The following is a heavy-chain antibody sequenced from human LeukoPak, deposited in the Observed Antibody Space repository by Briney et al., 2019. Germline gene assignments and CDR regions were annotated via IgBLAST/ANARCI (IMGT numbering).Heavy chain of an antibody. D-gene: IGHD5-18*01. Sequence: SQTLSLTCAISGDSVSSNSAAWNWIRQSPSRGLEWLGRTYYRSKWYNDYAVSVKSRITINPDTSKNQFSLQLNSVTPEDTAVYYCAGVKVYNYGHGAYFDYWGQGTLVTVSS. CDR1: GDSVSSNSAA. CDR3: AGVKVYNYGHGAYFDY. J-gene: IGHJ4*02. CDR2: TYYRSKWYN. V-gene: IGHV6-1*01.